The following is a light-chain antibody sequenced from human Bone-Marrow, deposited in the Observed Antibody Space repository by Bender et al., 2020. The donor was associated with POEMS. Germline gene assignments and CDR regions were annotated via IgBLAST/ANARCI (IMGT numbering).Light chain of an antibody. V-gene: IGLV2-23*02. CDR3: CSYAASDTFL. J-gene: IGLJ2*01. CDR1: SSDVGTYNL. CDR2: EAT. Sequence: QSALTQPASVSGSPGQSITISCTGSSSDVGTYNLVSWYQQYPGKAPKLMIYEATQRPSGVSSRFSGSKSGNTASLTISEIQTEDEAFYYCCSYAASDTFLFGGGTRVTVL.